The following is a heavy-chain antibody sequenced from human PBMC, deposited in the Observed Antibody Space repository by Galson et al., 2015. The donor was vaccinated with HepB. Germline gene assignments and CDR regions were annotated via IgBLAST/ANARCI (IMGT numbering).Heavy chain of an antibody. CDR3: AKALDPERVTIFGVVVDIDENWFDP. CDR2: IKQDGSEK. J-gene: IGHJ5*02. CDR1: GFTFSSYW. V-gene: IGHV3-7*03. Sequence: SLRLSCAASGFTFSSYWMSWVRQAPGKGLEWVANIKQDGSEKYYVDSVKGRFTISRDNAKNSLYPQMNSLRAEDTAVYYCAKALDPERVTIFGVVVDIDENWFDPWGQGTLVTVSS. D-gene: IGHD3-3*01.